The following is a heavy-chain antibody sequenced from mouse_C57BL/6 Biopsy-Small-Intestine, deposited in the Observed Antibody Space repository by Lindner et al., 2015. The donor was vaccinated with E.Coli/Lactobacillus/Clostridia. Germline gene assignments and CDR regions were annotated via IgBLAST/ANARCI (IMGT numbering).Heavy chain of an antibody. J-gene: IGHJ1*03. CDR1: GISITTGNYR. D-gene: IGHD2-4*01. Sequence: VQLQESGPGLVKPSQTVFLTCTVTGISITTGNYRWSWIRQFPGNKLEWIGYIYYSGTITYNPSHTSRTTITRDTPKNQFFLEMNSLTAEDTATYYCARDGDYDGYFDVWGTGTTVTVSS. CDR3: ARDGDYDGYFDV. CDR2: IYYSGTI. V-gene: IGHV3-5*01.